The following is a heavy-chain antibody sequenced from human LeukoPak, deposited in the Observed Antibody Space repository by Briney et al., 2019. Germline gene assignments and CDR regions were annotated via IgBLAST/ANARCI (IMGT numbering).Heavy chain of an antibody. CDR2: IYYSGST. CDR3: ARSKRKGIAAASKRGSPFDY. V-gene: IGHV4-39*07. Sequence: PSETLSLTCTVSGGSISSSSYYWGWIRQPPGKGLEWIGSIYYSGSTYYNPSLKSRVTISVDTSKNQFSLKLSSVTAADTAVYYCARSKRKGIAAASKRGSPFDYWGQGTLVTVSS. CDR1: GGSISSSSYY. J-gene: IGHJ4*02. D-gene: IGHD6-13*01.